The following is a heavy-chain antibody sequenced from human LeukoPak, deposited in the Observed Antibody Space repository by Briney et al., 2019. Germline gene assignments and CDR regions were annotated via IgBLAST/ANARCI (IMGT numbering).Heavy chain of an antibody. D-gene: IGHD3-22*01. Sequence: GGSLRLSCAASGFTFSSYSMNWVRQAPGKGLEWVSSISSSSSYIYYADSVKGRFTISRDNAKNSLYLQMNSLRAEDTAVYYCAREDSSGYYEEGWFDPWGQGILVTVSS. CDR1: GFTFSSYS. CDR2: ISSSSSYI. CDR3: AREDSSGYYEEGWFDP. V-gene: IGHV3-21*01. J-gene: IGHJ5*02.